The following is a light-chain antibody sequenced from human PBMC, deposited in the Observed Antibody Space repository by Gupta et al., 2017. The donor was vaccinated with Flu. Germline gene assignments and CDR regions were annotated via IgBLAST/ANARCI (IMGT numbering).Light chain of an antibody. CDR1: QRFSSW. V-gene: IGKV1-5*03. CDR2: KAS. CDR3: QQYNTNPWT. J-gene: IGKJ1*01. Sequence: DIQMTQSPSTLSASVRDTVTITCRASQRFSSWLAWYQQKPGKAPKLLIYKASSSETGVPSRFSGSGSGTDFTLTISGLQPDDVAAYYCQQYNTNPWTFGQGTKVEI.